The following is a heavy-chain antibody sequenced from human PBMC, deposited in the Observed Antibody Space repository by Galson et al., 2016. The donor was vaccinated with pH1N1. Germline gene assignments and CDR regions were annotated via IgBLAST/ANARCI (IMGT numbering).Heavy chain of an antibody. CDR2: IGSSGNV. V-gene: IGHV3-11*01. D-gene: IGHD6-13*01. CDR3: AREGGIGAAGPLDS. CDR1: GFTLSDYY. J-gene: IGHJ4*02. Sequence: SLRLSCAASGFTLSDYYMNWIRETPERGLEWLSSIGSSGNVAYADSVKGRFTISRDNAQNSLLLQMDSLRVDDTALYYCAREGGIGAAGPLDSWGQGALVIVSS.